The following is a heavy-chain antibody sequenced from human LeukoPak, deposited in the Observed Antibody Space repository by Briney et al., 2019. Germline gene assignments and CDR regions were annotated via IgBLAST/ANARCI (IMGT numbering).Heavy chain of an antibody. CDR3: ARGPSGYSYGYTDY. CDR2: IIPIFGTA. J-gene: IGHJ4*02. V-gene: IGHV1-69*05. Sequence: SVKVSCKASGGTFSSYAISWVRQAPGQGLEWMGRIIPIFGTANSAQKFQGRVTITTDESTSTAYMGLSSLRSEDTAVYYCARGPSGYSYGYTDYWGQGTLVTVSS. CDR1: GGTFSSYA. D-gene: IGHD5-18*01.